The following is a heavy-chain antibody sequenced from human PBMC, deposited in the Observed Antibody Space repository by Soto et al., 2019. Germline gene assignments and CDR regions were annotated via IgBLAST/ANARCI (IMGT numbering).Heavy chain of an antibody. CDR2: VNHSGST. Sequence: PSATLSLTCAVYGGSFSGYYWSWMHQPPGKGLEWIGEVNHSGSTNYNPSLKSRVTISVDTSKNQFSLKLSSVTAADTAVYYCASMRGGHDSRGYDYWGQGTLVTVS. CDR1: GGSFSGYY. CDR3: ASMRGGHDSRGYDY. J-gene: IGHJ4*02. V-gene: IGHV4-34*01. D-gene: IGHD3-22*01.